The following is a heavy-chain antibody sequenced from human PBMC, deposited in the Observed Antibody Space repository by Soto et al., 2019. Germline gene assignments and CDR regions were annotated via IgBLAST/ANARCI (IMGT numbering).Heavy chain of an antibody. CDR3: ARAGSSTRAPFDY. J-gene: IGHJ4*02. CDR1: GYTFTGYY. Sequence: GASVKVSCKASGYTFTGYYMHWVRQAPGQGLEWMGWINPNSGGTNYAQKFQGRVTMTRDTSISTAYMELSRLRSDDTAVYYCARAGSSTRAPFDYWGQGTLVTVPQ. V-gene: IGHV1-2*02. D-gene: IGHD6-6*01. CDR2: INPNSGGT.